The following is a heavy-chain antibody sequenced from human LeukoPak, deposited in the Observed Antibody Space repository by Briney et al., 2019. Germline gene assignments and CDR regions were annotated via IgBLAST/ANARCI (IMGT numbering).Heavy chain of an antibody. CDR3: ARRYGDYEGSFEY. V-gene: IGHV3-48*01. CDR1: GVTLSTYS. J-gene: IGHJ4*02. D-gene: IGHD4-17*01. Sequence: SGGSLRLSCAASGVTLSTYSMNWVRQAPGKGLEWVSYISTRRNTIYYADSVKGRFTISRDNAKNSLYLQMNSLRAEDTAVYYCARRYGDYEGSFEYWGQGTLVTVSS. CDR2: ISTRRNTI.